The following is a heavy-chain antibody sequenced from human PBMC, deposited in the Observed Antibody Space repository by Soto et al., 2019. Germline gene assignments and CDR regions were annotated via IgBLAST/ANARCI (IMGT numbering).Heavy chain of an antibody. D-gene: IGHD3-3*01. CDR1: GFTFSSYG. Sequence: GGSLRLSCAASGFTFSSYGMHWVRQAPGKGLEWVAVIWYDGSNKYYADSVKGRFTISRDNSKNTLYLQMNSLRAEDTAVYYCARAIDYDFWSGYLARAYYYYYYGMDVWGQGTTVTVSS. V-gene: IGHV3-33*01. CDR3: ARAIDYDFWSGYLARAYYYYYYGMDV. CDR2: IWYDGSNK. J-gene: IGHJ6*02.